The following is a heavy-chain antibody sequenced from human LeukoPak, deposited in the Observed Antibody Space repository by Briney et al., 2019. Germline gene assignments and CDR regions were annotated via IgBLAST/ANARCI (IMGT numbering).Heavy chain of an antibody. CDR2: ISGSGGST. V-gene: IGHV3-23*01. Sequence: GGSLRLSCAASGFTFSSYAMRWVRQAPGKGLEWVSAISGSGGSTYYADSVKGRFTISRDNSKNTLYLQMNSLRAEDTAVYYCAKDFYYYDSSGYYMTSWGQGTLVTVSS. J-gene: IGHJ5*02. CDR3: AKDFYYYDSSGYYMTS. CDR1: GFTFSSYA. D-gene: IGHD3-22*01.